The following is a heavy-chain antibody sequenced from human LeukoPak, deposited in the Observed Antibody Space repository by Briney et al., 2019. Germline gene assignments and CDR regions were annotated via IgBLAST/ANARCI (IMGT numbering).Heavy chain of an antibody. V-gene: IGHV1-69*13. CDR2: IIPIFGTA. D-gene: IGHD3-22*01. CDR1: GGTFSSYA. J-gene: IGHJ4*02. CDR3: ARHLAGGSSGYYYLDY. Sequence: GASVKVSCKASGGTFSSYAISWVRQAPGQGLEWMGGIIPIFGTANYAQKFQGRVTITADESTSTAYMELSSLRSEDTAVYYCARHLAGGSSGYYYLDYWGQGTLVTVSS.